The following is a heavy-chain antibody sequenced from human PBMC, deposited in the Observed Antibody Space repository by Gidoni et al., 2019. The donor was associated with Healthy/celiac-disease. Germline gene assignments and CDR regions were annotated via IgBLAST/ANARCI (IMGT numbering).Heavy chain of an antibody. J-gene: IGHJ4*02. D-gene: IGHD2-21*01. Sequence: QVQLVQSGAEVKKPGASVKVSCKASGYTFPSYDITWVRQATGQGLEWMGWMNPNSGNTGYAQKFQGRVTMTRNTSISTAYMELSSLRSEDTAVYYCARRPRYCGGDCSWDYWGQGTLVTVSS. CDR1: GYTFPSYD. V-gene: IGHV1-8*01. CDR2: MNPNSGNT. CDR3: ARRPRYCGGDCSWDY.